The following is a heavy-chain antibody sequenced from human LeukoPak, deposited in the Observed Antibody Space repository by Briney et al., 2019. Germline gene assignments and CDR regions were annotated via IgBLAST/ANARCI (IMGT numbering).Heavy chain of an antibody. CDR3: ARDRDYYDSSGYYDY. CDR1: GYTFTSYA. D-gene: IGHD3-22*01. V-gene: IGHV7-4-1*02. J-gene: IGHJ4*02. CDR2: INTNAGNP. Sequence: ASVKVSCKASGYTFTSYAMNWVRQAPGQGLEWMGWINTNAGNPTYAQGFTGRFVSSLDTSVSTAYLQISSLKAEDTAVYYCARDRDYYDSSGYYDYWGQGTLVTVSS.